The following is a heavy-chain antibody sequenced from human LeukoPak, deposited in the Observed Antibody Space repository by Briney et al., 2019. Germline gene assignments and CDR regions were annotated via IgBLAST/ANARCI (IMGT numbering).Heavy chain of an antibody. CDR1: GFTFSGYW. D-gene: IGHD1-26*01. J-gene: IGHJ4*02. Sequence: PGGSLRLSCAASGFTFSGYWMTWVRQAPGKGLEWVANIIEDGALRYYVDSVKGRFTISRDNTKKSLYPQMNSLRAEDTAVHYCARVGKNGWDFDHWGQGTLVTVSS. CDR3: ARVGKNGWDFDH. CDR2: IIEDGALR. V-gene: IGHV3-7*01.